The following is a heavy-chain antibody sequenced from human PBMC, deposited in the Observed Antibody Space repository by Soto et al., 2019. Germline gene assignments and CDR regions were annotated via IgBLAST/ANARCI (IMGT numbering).Heavy chain of an antibody. Sequence: ASVKVSCKASGYTFVSYGISWVRQAPGQGLEWMGWISVYNRNTNYPQKLQGRVTMTADTSTSTAYMELRSLRSDDTAVYYCARAAADPLKNSYYYYMDVWGKGATVTVSS. J-gene: IGHJ6*03. CDR3: ARAAADPLKNSYYYYMDV. D-gene: IGHD6-13*01. V-gene: IGHV1-18*01. CDR1: GYTFVSYG. CDR2: ISVYNRNT.